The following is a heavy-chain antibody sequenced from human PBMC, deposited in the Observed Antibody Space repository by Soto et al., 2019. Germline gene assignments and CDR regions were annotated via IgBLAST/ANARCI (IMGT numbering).Heavy chain of an antibody. J-gene: IGHJ5*02. V-gene: IGHV2-5*02. D-gene: IGHD3-10*01. Sequence: QITLKESGPTLVRPTQTLTLTCTFSGFSLSTTGVGVGWIRQPPGKALEWLALIYWDDDKCYSPSLKSRLTITKNTSKNEVIMTMTNMEPVDTATYYFAQRLRDYGLGRERANYFDTWGQGTLVSVSS. CDR2: IYWDDDK. CDR1: GFSLSTTGVG. CDR3: AQRLRDYGLGRERANYFDT.